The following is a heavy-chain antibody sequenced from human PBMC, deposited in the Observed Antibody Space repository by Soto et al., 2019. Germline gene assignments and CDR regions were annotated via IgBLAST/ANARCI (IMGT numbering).Heavy chain of an antibody. J-gene: IGHJ4*02. CDR1: GFTFDDYA. CDR3: AKEGTYYDILTGWGVFDY. V-gene: IGHV3-9*01. Sequence: GGSLRLSCAASGFTFDDYAMHWVRQAPGKGLEWVSGISWNSGSIGYADSVKGRFTISRDNAKNSLYLQMNSLRAEDTALYYCAKEGTYYDILTGWGVFDYWGQGTLVTVSS. CDR2: ISWNSGSI. D-gene: IGHD3-9*01.